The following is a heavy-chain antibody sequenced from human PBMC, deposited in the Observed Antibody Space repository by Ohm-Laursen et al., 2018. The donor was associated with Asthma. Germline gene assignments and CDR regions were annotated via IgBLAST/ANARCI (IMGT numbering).Heavy chain of an antibody. CDR2: ISGNGGDV. CDR3: VRDWGASGWPFDY. CDR1: GYTFSRYS. Sequence: SLRLSCAASGYTFSRYSIHWVRRAPGKGLEWVSSISGNGGDVFYADSVKGRFTISRDNAKNSLYLQMNGLRVDDTAVYYCVRDWGASGWPFDYWGLGTQVTVSS. J-gene: IGHJ4*02. V-gene: IGHV3-21*01. D-gene: IGHD6-19*01.